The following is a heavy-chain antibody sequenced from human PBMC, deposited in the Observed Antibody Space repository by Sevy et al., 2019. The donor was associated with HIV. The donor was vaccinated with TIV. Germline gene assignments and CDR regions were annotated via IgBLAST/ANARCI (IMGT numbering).Heavy chain of an antibody. D-gene: IGHD5-12*01. CDR1: GFTFENYA. V-gene: IGHV3-49*03. Sequence: GGSLRLSCTASGFTFENYAMSWFRQAPGKGLEWVAFITRNSYEAYGGTVEYAASVKGRFTISRDDSKSVAYLQMNRLKIEDTAVYYCSRALATAVTPEYYFDYWGQGTLVTVSS. CDR2: ITRNSYEAYGGTV. CDR3: SRALATAVTPEYYFDY. J-gene: IGHJ4*02.